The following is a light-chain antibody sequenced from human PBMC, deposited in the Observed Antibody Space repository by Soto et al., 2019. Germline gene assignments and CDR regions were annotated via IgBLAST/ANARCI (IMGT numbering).Light chain of an antibody. CDR1: QSVSIW. CDR2: DAS. CDR3: QQYDGYSTWT. V-gene: IGKV1-5*01. Sequence: DINLTQSTSTRSASIGDTVPITCRASQSVSIWLAWYQKKPGKAPKVLIWDASTLQRGVPSRFSGSGSGTEFTLTISSLQPEDFATYYCQQYDGYSTWTFGQGTKVDIK. J-gene: IGKJ1*01.